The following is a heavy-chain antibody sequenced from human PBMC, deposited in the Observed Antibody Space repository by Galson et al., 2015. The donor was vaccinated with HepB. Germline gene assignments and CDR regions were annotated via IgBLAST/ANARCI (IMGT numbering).Heavy chain of an antibody. J-gene: IGHJ6*02. D-gene: IGHD2-2*01. CDR3: ARVEDCSSTSCYLNYYYYGMDV. V-gene: IGHV1-18*01. Sequence: SVKVSCKASGYTFTSYGISWVRQAPGQGLEWMGWISAYNGNTNYAQKLQGRVTMTTDTSTSTAYMELRSLRSDDTAVYYCARVEDCSSTSCYLNYYYYGMDVWGQGTTVTVSS. CDR2: ISAYNGNT. CDR1: GYTFTSYG.